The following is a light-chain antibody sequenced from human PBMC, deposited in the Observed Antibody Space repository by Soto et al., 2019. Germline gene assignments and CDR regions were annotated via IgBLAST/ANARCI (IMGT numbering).Light chain of an antibody. CDR1: QGIRSG. V-gene: IGKV1-6*02. J-gene: IGKJ1*01. Sequence: AIQMTQSPSSLSASVGDRVTVTCRASQGIRSGLSWYQQKPGKAPKLLIYAASSLQSGVPSRFSGRGSGADFTLTISSLQPEDFATYYCLQSNSYPWTFGQGTKVDIK. CDR3: LQSNSYPWT. CDR2: AAS.